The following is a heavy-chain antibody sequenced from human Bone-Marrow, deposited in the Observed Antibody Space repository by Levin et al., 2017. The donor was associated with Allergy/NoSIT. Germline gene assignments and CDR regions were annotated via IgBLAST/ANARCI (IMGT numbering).Heavy chain of an antibody. Sequence: GGSLRLSCAASGFTFSSYAMNWVRQAPGKGLEWVSSMGSSGIYYMDSVKGRFTISRDNATKSLYLQMNSLRAEDTAVYYCARSESGWGEVDPWGQGTLVTVSS. CDR2: MGSSGI. J-gene: IGHJ5*02. CDR3: ARSESGWGEVDP. CDR1: GFTFSSYA. D-gene: IGHD3-16*01. V-gene: IGHV3-21*01.